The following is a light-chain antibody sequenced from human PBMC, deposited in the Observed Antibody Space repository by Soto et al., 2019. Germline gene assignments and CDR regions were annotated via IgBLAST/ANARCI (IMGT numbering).Light chain of an antibody. CDR1: TGAVTSGHY. V-gene: IGLV7-46*01. CDR3: SLSYSGARPV. Sequence: QAVVTQEPSLTVSPGGTVTLTCGSSTGAVTSGHYPYWFQQKPGQAPRTLIYDTADKHSWTPALFSGSLLGGKAALTLSGAQPEDEADYYCSLSYSGARPVFGGGTKLTVL. J-gene: IGLJ2*01. CDR2: DTA.